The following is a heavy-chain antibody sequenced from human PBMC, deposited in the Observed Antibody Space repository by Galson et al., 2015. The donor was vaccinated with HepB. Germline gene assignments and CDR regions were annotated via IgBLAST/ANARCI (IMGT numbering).Heavy chain of an antibody. CDR3: TCGGYGQDANDI. CDR1: GFSFGDYA. Sequence: SLRLSCAASGFSFGDYAMYWVRQAPGKGLEWVCLIRSKAYGETTQYAASVKGRFTISRDDSKSIAYLQMNSLKTEDTAVYYCTCGGYGQDANDIWGQGTMVTVSS. CDR2: IRSKAYGETT. V-gene: IGHV3-49*04. J-gene: IGHJ3*02. D-gene: IGHD3-16*01.